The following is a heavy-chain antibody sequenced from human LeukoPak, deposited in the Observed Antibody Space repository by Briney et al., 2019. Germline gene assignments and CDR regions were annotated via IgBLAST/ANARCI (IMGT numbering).Heavy chain of an antibody. CDR3: AKGGYDAIDY. D-gene: IGHD5-12*01. CDR2: ISSSAGTI. CDR1: GRTFSDYY. V-gene: IGHV3-11*04. J-gene: IGHJ4*02. Sequence: GGSLRLFCAASGRTFSDYYMSWIRQAPGRGLECVSYISSSAGTIYYADSVKGRFTISRDNARNSLYLQMNSLRAEDTAVYYCAKGGYDAIDYWGQGTLVTVSS.